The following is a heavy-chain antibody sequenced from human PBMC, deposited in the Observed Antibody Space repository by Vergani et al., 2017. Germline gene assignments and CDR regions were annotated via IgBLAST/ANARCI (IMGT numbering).Heavy chain of an antibody. D-gene: IGHD3-16*01. V-gene: IGHV3-30*02. Sequence: QVQLVESGGGVVQRVGSLRLSWATSGFTLSNYVMQWIRPGPGKGLEFVAFLQFDGSNHYYADSVKGRFTLSRDFSKNTLYLQMNSRRTDDTATYYCAKHFRGWGIDYWGQGTQVIVSS. CDR1: GFTLSNYV. CDR2: LQFDGSNH. CDR3: AKHFRGWGIDY. J-gene: IGHJ4*02.